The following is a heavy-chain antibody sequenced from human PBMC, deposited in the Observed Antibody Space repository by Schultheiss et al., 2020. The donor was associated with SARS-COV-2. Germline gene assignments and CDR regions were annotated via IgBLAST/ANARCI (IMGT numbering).Heavy chain of an antibody. Sequence: GESLKISCAASAFTFNNYAMNWVRQAPGKGLEWVSSITGAGGSTFYADSVKGRFTISRDNSKNTLYLQMNSLRAEDTAVYYCAKVGRSYYDSSGYYSNWGQGTLVTVSS. V-gene: IGHV3-23*01. CDR2: ITGAGGST. D-gene: IGHD3-22*01. J-gene: IGHJ4*02. CDR1: AFTFNNYA. CDR3: AKVGRSYYDSSGYYSN.